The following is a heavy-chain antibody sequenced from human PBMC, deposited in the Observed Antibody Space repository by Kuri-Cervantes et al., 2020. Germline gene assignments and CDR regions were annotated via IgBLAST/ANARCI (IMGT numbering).Heavy chain of an antibody. CDR2: IYYSGST. D-gene: IGHD6-19*01. CDR3: ARGRRGWYAFDI. V-gene: IGHV4-39*07. CDR1: GGSISSSSYY. Sequence: SETLSLTCTVSGGSISSSSYYWGWIRQPPGKGLEWIGSIYYSGSTYYNPSLKSRVTISVDTSKNQFSLKLSSVTAADTAVYYCARGRRGWYAFDIWGQGTMVT. J-gene: IGHJ3*02.